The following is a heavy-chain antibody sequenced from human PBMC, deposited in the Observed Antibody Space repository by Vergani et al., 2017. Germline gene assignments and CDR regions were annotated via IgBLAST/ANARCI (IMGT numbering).Heavy chain of an antibody. J-gene: IGHJ5*02. V-gene: IGHV1-18*04. CDR1: GYTFTSYG. CDR2: ISAYNGNT. Sequence: QVQLVQSGAEVKKPGASVKVSCKASGYTFTSYGISWVRQAPGQGLEWMGWISAYNGNTNYTQKLQGRVTMTTDTSTSTAYMELRSLRSDDTAVYYCARDRNIVVVPAVSPPNWFDPWGQGTLVTVSS. CDR3: ARDRNIVVVPAVSPPNWFDP. D-gene: IGHD2-2*01.